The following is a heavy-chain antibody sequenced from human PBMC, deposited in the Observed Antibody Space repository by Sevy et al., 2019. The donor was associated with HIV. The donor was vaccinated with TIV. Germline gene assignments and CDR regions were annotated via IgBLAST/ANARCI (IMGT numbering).Heavy chain of an antibody. CDR1: GFTVSSNY. V-gene: IGHV4-59*02. Sequence: GSLRLSCAASGFTVSSNYMSWVRQAPGKGLEWIGYIYYSGSTNYNPSLKSRVTISVDTSKNQFSLKLSSVTAADTAVYYCARVGDYYDSSGYYYPWGQGTLVTVSS. J-gene: IGHJ5*02. D-gene: IGHD3-22*01. CDR3: ARVGDYYDSSGYYYP. CDR2: IYYSGST.